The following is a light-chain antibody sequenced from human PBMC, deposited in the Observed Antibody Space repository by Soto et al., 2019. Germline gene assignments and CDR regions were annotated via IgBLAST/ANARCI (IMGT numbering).Light chain of an antibody. Sequence: EIVLTQSPGTLSLSPGERATLSCRASQSVSSSYLAWYQQKPGQAPRLLIYGASSRATGIPDRFSGSGSGXXXXXXXSRLEPEDFAVYYCQQYGSSPQTFGQGTKVEIK. CDR3: QQYGSSPQT. J-gene: IGKJ1*01. CDR2: GAS. CDR1: QSVSSSY. V-gene: IGKV3-20*01.